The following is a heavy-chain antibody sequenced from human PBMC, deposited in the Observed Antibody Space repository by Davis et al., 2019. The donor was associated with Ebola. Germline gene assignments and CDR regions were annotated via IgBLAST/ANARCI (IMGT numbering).Heavy chain of an antibody. D-gene: IGHD3-10*01. Sequence: GESLKISCAASGFTVSSNYMSWVRQAPGKGLEWVSVIYSGGSTYYADSVKGRFTISRDNSKNTLYLQMNSLRTEDTAVYYCAKSPFAHYYYYGMNVWGQGTTVTVSS. CDR2: IYSGGST. J-gene: IGHJ6*02. CDR3: AKSPFAHYYYYGMNV. CDR1: GFTVSSNY. V-gene: IGHV3-53*01.